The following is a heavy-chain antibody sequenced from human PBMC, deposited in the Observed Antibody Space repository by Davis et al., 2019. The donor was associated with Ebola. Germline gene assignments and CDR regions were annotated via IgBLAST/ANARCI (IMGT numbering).Heavy chain of an antibody. Sequence: GESLKISCAASGFTFSSYSMNWVRQAPGKGLEWVSSISSSSSYIYYADSVKGRFTISRDNAKNSLYLQMNSLRAEDTAVYYCAREDTDDAFDIWGQGTMVTVSS. V-gene: IGHV3-21*01. J-gene: IGHJ3*02. CDR3: AREDTDDAFDI. CDR1: GFTFSSYS. D-gene: IGHD5-18*01. CDR2: ISSSSSYI.